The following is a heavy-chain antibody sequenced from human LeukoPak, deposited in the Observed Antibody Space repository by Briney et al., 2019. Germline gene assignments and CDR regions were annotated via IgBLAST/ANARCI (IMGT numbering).Heavy chain of an antibody. CDR1: ELSFTTMH. Sequence: GPLESPVPPLELSFTTMHMVGFARAPGKGPEWVANISGSGRKTNHDDSVQGRFTISRDNVKNSLFLDMKSLRVEDTALYYCARDRVAGTFDLWGQGTQVTVSS. CDR3: ARDRVAGTFDL. D-gene: IGHD6-19*01. V-gene: IGHV3-11*01. J-gene: IGHJ4*02. CDR2: ISGSGRKT.